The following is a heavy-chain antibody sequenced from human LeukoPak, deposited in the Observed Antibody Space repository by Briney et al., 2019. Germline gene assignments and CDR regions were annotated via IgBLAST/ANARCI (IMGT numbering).Heavy chain of an antibody. CDR2: ISSSSSYI. D-gene: IGHD5-18*01. CDR1: GFTFSSYS. CDR3: ARAGGYSYGVDY. J-gene: IGHJ4*02. Sequence: GGSLRLSCAASGFTFSSYSMNWVRQAPGKGLEWVSSISSSSSYIYYADSVKGRFTISRDNSKNTLYLQMNSLRAEDTAVYYCARAGGYSYGVDYWGQGTLVTVSS. V-gene: IGHV3-21*01.